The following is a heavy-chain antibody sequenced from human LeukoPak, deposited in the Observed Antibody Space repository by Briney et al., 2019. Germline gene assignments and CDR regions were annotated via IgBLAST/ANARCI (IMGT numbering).Heavy chain of an antibody. J-gene: IGHJ4*02. CDR1: GFTFSNAW. D-gene: IGHD3-10*01. V-gene: IGHV3-15*01. CDR2: IKSKTDGGTT. Sequence: PGGSLRLSCAASGFTFSNAWMSWVRQAPGKGLEWVGRIKSKTDGGTTDYAAPVKGRFSIARDDSKNTLYLQMNSLKTKDTAVYYCTVTGGDPGSVDYWGQGTLVTVSS. CDR3: TVTGGDPGSVDY.